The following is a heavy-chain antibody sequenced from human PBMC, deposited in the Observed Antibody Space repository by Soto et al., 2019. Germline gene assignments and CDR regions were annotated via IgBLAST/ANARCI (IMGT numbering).Heavy chain of an antibody. CDR1: GFSLSTSGVG. CDR3: ARDDFWSGYSSYYFDY. CDR2: IYWNDDK. Sequence: SGPTLVNPTQTLTLTCTFSGFSLSTSGVGVGWIRQPPGKALERLALIYWNDDKRYSPSLKSRLTITKDTSKNQVVLTMTNMDPVDTATYYCARDDFWSGYSSYYFDYWGQGTLVTVSS. J-gene: IGHJ4*02. V-gene: IGHV2-5*01. D-gene: IGHD3-3*01.